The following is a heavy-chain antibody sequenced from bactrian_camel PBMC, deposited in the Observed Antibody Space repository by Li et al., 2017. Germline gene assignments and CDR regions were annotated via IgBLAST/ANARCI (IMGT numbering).Heavy chain of an antibody. V-gene: IGHV3S1*01. J-gene: IGHJ4*01. CDR1: ESTANSYW. CDR3: VRDADDHAVIASHF. D-gene: IGHD6*01. Sequence: HVQLVESGGGLVQPGGSRTLSCVASESTANSYWMYWVRQAPEKGLEWVAGIDGGGSTSYYADSLKGRFTISRDNARNTVYLQMNILKVDDTAVYYCVRDADDHAVIASHFWGQGTQVTVS. CDR2: IDGGGSTS.